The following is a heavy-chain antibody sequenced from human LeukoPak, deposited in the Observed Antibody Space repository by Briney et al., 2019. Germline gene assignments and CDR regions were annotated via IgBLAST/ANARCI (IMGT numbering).Heavy chain of an antibody. CDR2: ISGGGRST. CDR3: AREVAGTHPFDS. J-gene: IGHJ4*02. CDR1: GFTFSTYA. V-gene: IGHV3-23*01. Sequence: GGSLRLSCAASGFTFSTYAMNWVRQAPGKGLESVSAISGGGRSTFHADSVKGRFTISRDISKNTLYLQMNGLRAEDTAVYYCAREVAGTHPFDSWGQGTLVTVSS. D-gene: IGHD6-19*01.